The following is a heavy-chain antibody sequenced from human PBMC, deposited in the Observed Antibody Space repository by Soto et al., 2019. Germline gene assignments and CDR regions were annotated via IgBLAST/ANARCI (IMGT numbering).Heavy chain of an antibody. V-gene: IGHV3-9*01. CDR2: ISWNSGSI. CDR1: GFTFDDYA. CDR3: AKASHLSMYNWNYD. Sequence: EVQLVESGGGLVQPGRSLRLSCAASGFTFDDYAMHWVRQAPGKGLEWVSGISWNSGSIGYADSVKGRFTISRDNAKNSLYLQMNSLRAEDTALYYCAKASHLSMYNWNYDLGQGTLVTVSS. J-gene: IGHJ4*02. D-gene: IGHD1-7*01.